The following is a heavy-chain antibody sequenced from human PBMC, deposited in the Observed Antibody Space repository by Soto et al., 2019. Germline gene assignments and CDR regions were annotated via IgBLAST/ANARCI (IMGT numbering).Heavy chain of an antibody. J-gene: IGHJ4*02. CDR3: ANGRATYGLLTHDY. D-gene: IGHD3-10*01. V-gene: IGHV3-23*01. CDR1: RFSFRNYA. CDR2: LTGSSSNI. Sequence: GSLRLSCASSRFSFRNYAMSWVRQAPGKGLEWISTLTGSSSNIYYADSVKGRFAISRDNSRNTLYLQMNSLTAEDTAVYYCANGRATYGLLTHDYWGQGTLVTSPQ.